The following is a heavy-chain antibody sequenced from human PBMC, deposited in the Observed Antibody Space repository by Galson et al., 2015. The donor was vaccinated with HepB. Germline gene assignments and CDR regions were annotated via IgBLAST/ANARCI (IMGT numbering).Heavy chain of an antibody. Sequence: SLRLSCAASGFTFSSYSMNWVRQAPGKGLEWVSYISSSSSTIYYADSVKGRFTISRDNAKNSLYLQMNSLRAEDTAVYYCASPWTGAFDIWGQGTMVTVSS. CDR2: ISSSSSTI. J-gene: IGHJ3*02. CDR1: GFTFSSYS. D-gene: IGHD3/OR15-3a*01. CDR3: ASPWTGAFDI. V-gene: IGHV3-48*01.